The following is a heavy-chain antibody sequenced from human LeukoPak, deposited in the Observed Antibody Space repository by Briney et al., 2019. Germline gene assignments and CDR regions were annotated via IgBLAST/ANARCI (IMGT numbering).Heavy chain of an antibody. Sequence: PGGSLRLSCAASGFTFDDYAMHWVRQAPGKGLEWISGISWNSGSIGYADSVKGRLTISRDNSKNTLYLQMNSLRAEDTAVYYCAKQGIAAAGTVDYYYGMDVWGQGTTVTVSS. CDR2: ISWNSGSI. J-gene: IGHJ6*02. D-gene: IGHD6-13*01. CDR3: AKQGIAAAGTVDYYYGMDV. CDR1: GFTFDDYA. V-gene: IGHV3-9*01.